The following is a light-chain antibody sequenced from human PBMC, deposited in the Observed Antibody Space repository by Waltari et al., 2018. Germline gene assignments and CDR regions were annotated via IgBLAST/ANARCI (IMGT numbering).Light chain of an antibody. CDR2: KNY. Sequence: QSVLTQPPSASGTPGQRVLIPCSGSRPNLASNYVHWYQQIPGPAPKLLIYKNYQLPSGGPDLFSGSKAGTSASLAISGLRSEDEADYFCASWDGSLSGRVFGGGTKLTVL. CDR1: RPNLASNY. V-gene: IGLV1-47*01. J-gene: IGLJ3*02. CDR3: ASWDGSLSGRV.